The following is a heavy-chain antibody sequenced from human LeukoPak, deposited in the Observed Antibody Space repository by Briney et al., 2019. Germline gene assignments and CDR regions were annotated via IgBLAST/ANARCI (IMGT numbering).Heavy chain of an antibody. CDR1: GFTFSTFA. J-gene: IGHJ4*02. Sequence: GGSLRLSCAASGFTFSTFAMIWVRRPPGRGLEWVSSIFPSGGEIHYADSVRGRFTISRDNSKSTLSLQMNSLRAEDTAIYYCATYRQVLLPFESWGQGTLVTVSS. D-gene: IGHD2-8*02. CDR2: IFPSGGEI. V-gene: IGHV3-23*01. CDR3: ATYRQVLLPFES.